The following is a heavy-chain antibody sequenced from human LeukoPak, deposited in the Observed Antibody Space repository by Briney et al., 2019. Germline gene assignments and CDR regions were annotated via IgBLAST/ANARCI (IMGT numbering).Heavy chain of an antibody. V-gene: IGHV4-4*02. CDR1: GGSISSTNW. J-gene: IGHJ4*02. D-gene: IGHD2-2*01. Sequence: SETLSLTCAVSGGSISSTNWWSWVRQPPGKGLEWIGEVYQSGSTNYNPSLKSRVTISVDKSKNQFSLKLTSVTAADTAVYYCARTTNYAGIGIDYWGQGTLVTVSS. CDR3: ARTTNYAGIGIDY. CDR2: VYQSGST.